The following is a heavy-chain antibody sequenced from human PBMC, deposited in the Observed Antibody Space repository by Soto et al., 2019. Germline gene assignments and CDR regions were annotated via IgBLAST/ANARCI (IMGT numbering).Heavy chain of an antibody. CDR3: ARGYASGSGVFDS. V-gene: IGHV3-33*01. J-gene: IGHJ4*02. CDR1: GFTFRDYG. Sequence: GGSLRLSCASSGFTFRDYGMHWVRQAPGKGLEWVVVIWYDGSNKYYADSVKGRFTISRDNSKNTLYLQMNSLTAEDTAVYYCARGYASGSGVFDSWGQGTVVTVSS. CDR2: IWYDGSNK. D-gene: IGHD3-10*01.